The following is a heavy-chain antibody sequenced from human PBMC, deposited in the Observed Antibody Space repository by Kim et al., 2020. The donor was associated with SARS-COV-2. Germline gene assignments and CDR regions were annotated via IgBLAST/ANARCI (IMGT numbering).Heavy chain of an antibody. D-gene: IGHD2-2*01. CDR2: ISYDGSNK. Sequence: GGSLRLSCAASGFTFSSYAMHWVRQAPGKGLEWVAVISYDGSNKYYADSVKGRFTISRDNSKNTLYLQMNSLRAEDTAVYYCAREPLGYCSSTSCYGFDYWGQGTLVTVSS. V-gene: IGHV3-30*04. CDR1: GFTFSSYA. CDR3: AREPLGYCSSTSCYGFDY. J-gene: IGHJ4*02.